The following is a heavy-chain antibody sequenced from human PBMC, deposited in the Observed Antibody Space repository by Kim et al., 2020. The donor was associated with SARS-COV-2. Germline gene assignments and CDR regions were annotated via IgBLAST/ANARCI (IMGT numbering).Heavy chain of an antibody. J-gene: IGHJ3*02. V-gene: IGHV3-73*01. D-gene: IGHD1-1*01. CDR2: IRSKANGFAT. CDR1: GFTFSDFA. CDR3: ARVPGTTLAFWYAFDI. Sequence: GGSLRLSCAASGFTFSDFAMHWVRQASGKGLEWVGRIRSKANGFATAYAASVKGRFTISRDDSKNTAYLQMNSLKTEDAALYYCARVPGTTLAFWYAFDIWGQGTMVTVSS.